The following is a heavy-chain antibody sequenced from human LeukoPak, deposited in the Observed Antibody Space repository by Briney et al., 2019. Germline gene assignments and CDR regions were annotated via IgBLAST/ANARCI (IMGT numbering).Heavy chain of an antibody. CDR3: ASSRIVGATDAFDI. CDR2: IYPGDSDT. Sequence: GESLKISCKGSGYSFTSYWIAWVRQMPGKGLEWMGIIYPGDSDTKYSPSFQGQVTISADKSITTAYLQWGSLKASDTAMYYCASSRIVGATDAFDIWGQGTMVTVSS. CDR1: GYSFTSYW. D-gene: IGHD1-26*01. V-gene: IGHV5-51*01. J-gene: IGHJ3*02.